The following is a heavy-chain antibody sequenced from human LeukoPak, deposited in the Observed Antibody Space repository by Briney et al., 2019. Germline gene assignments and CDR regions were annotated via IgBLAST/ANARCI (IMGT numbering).Heavy chain of an antibody. D-gene: IGHD6-19*01. J-gene: IGHJ4*02. Sequence: PGGSLRLSCAASGFTVSSNYMNWVRQAPGKGLEWVSSITGGSGNMYYADSVEGRFTISRDNAKNSLYLQMNSLRAEDTAVYYCARGSGYTSGWYWDYWGQGTLVTVSS. CDR1: GFTVSSNY. CDR3: ARGSGYTSGWYWDY. CDR2: ITGGSGNM. V-gene: IGHV3-21*01.